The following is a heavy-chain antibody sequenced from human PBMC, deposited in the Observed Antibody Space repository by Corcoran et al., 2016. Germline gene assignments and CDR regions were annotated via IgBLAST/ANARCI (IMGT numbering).Heavy chain of an antibody. V-gene: IGHV4-38-2*02. CDR2: IYHGGTT. D-gene: IGHD2-21*02. Sequence: QVQLQESGPGLVKPSETLSLTCTVSGYSISSGYYWGWIRQPPGTGLEWIANIYHGGTTYYNPSLKTRVTISVDTSKNQFSLKLSSVTAADTAVYYWARGGRVVTNPEFDYWGQGTLVTVSS. CDR3: ARGGRVVTNPEFDY. J-gene: IGHJ4*02. CDR1: GYSISSGYY.